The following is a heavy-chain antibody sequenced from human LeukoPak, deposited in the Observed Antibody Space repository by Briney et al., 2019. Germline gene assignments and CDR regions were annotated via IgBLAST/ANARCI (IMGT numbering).Heavy chain of an antibody. V-gene: IGHV1-2*02. D-gene: IGHD6-13*01. CDR3: ARGLRRRQQLVLRTYYYYYMDV. CDR2: INPNSGGT. Sequence: GASVKVSCKASGYTFTGYYMHWVRQAPGQGLEWMGWINPNSGGTNYAQKFQGRVTMTRNTSISTAYMELSSLRSEDTAVYYCARGLRRRQQLVLRTYYYYYMDVWGKGTTVTVSS. CDR1: GYTFTGYY. J-gene: IGHJ6*03.